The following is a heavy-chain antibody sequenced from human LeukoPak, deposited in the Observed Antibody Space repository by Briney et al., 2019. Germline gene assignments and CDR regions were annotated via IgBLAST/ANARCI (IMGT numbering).Heavy chain of an antibody. CDR2: IKQDGSEK. CDR3: ARERIRKQYYYGMDV. V-gene: IGHV3-7*01. Sequence: PGGSLRLSCAASGFTFSSYWMSWVRQAPGKGLEWVANIKQDGSEKYYVDSVKGRFTISRDNAKNSLYLQMNSLRAEDTAVYYCARERIRKQYYYGMDVWGQGTTVTVSS. D-gene: IGHD1-14*01. J-gene: IGHJ6*02. CDR1: GFTFSSYW.